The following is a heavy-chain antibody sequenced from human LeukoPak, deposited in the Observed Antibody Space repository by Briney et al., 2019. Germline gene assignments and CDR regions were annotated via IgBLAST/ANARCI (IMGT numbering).Heavy chain of an antibody. CDR3: ARGTDDIDI. D-gene: IGHD3-9*01. CDR1: GFTFSSYW. V-gene: IGHV3-74*01. J-gene: IGHJ3*02. CDR2: INSDGSTT. Sequence: GGSLRLSCAASGFTFSSYWMHWVRQAPGKGLVWVSRINSDGSTTSYADSVKGRFSISRFNAKEALYLQMNSLRVEDTAVYYCARGTDDIDIWGQGTLVTVSS.